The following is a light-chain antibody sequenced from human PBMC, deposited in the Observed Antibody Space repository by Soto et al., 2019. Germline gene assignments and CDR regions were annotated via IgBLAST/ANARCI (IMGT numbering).Light chain of an antibody. CDR1: SSDVGSYNY. CDR2: DVS. Sequence: QSALTQPRSVSGSPGQSVTISCTGTSSDVGSYNYVSWYQQYPGKAPKLILSDVSERPSGVPGRFSGSKSANTASLTISGLQAEDEADFYCCSYAGGRLVIFGGGTKLTVL. J-gene: IGLJ2*01. V-gene: IGLV2-11*01. CDR3: CSYAGGRLVI.